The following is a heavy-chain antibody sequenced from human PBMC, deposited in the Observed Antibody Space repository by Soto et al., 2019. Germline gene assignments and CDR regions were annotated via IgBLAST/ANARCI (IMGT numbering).Heavy chain of an antibody. CDR2: ISHDGHA. CDR3: ESQIYGEYLGGNWFNT. D-gene: IGHD4-17*01. Sequence: SETLSLTCSVLGDSISDTRYYWGWIRQSPEKGLEWIGSISHDGHAYYNPSLKSRVTLFADTSRNQFSLKMKSVTVADTALYFCESQIYGEYLGGNWFNTWGQGALVTVSS. CDR1: GDSISDTRYY. J-gene: IGHJ5*02. V-gene: IGHV4-39*01.